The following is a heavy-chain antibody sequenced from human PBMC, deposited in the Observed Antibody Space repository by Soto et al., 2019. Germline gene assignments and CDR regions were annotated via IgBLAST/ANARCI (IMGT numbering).Heavy chain of an antibody. J-gene: IGHJ4*02. V-gene: IGHV3-20*04. D-gene: IGHD6-19*01. CDR1: GFTFDDYG. CDR3: ARLYSSGWYGPGRY. CDR2: INWNGGST. Sequence: EVQLVESGGGVVRPGGSLRLSCAASGFTFDDYGMSWVRQAPGKGLEWVSGINWNGGSTGYADSVKGRFTISRDNGKNSLYLQTNSLRAAATALYYCARLYSSGWYGPGRYWGQGTRVTVSS.